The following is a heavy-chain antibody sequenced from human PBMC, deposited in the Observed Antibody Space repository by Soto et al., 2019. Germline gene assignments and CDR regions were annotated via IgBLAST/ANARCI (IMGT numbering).Heavy chain of an antibody. CDR2: IYYSGST. V-gene: IGHV4-39*07. CDR3: ARDLGYCSSTSCYNYYYGMDV. Sequence: SETLSFTCTVSGGSISSSSYYWGWIRQPPGKGLEWIGSIYYSGSTYYNPSLKSRVTISVDTSKNQFSLKLSSVTAADTAVYYCARDLGYCSSTSCYNYYYGMDVWGQGTTVTVS. J-gene: IGHJ6*02. CDR1: GGSISSSSYY. D-gene: IGHD2-2*02.